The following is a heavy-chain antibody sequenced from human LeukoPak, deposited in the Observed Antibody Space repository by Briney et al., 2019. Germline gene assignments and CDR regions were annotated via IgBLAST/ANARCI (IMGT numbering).Heavy chain of an antibody. Sequence: PSETLSLTCTVSGGSISSSSYYWGWIRQPPGKGLEWIGSIYYSGSTYYNPSLKSRVTISVDTSKNQFSLKLSSVTAADTAVYYCASEKGPFDYWGQGTLVTVSS. CDR2: IYYSGST. CDR1: GGSISSSSYY. J-gene: IGHJ4*02. CDR3: ASEKGPFDY. V-gene: IGHV4-39*07.